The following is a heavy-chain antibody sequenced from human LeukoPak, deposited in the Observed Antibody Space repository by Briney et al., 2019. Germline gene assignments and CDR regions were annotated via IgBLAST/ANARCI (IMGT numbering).Heavy chain of an antibody. V-gene: IGHV3-21*01. CDR1: GFTFSSYS. D-gene: IGHD2-2*01. CDR2: ISSSSSYI. Sequence: NPGGSLRLSCAASGFTFSSYSMNWVRQAPGKGLEWVSSISSSSSYIYYADSVKGRFTVSRDNAKNSLYLQMNSLRAEDTAVYYCARAGWYCSSTSCFRYYFDYWGQGTLVTVSS. J-gene: IGHJ4*02. CDR3: ARAGWYCSSTSCFRYYFDY.